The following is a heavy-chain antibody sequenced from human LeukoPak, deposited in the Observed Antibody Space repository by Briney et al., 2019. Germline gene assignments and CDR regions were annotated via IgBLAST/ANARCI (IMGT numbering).Heavy chain of an antibody. V-gene: IGHV3-20*04. Sequence: GGSLRLSCAASGFTFDDYGMSWVRQAPGKGLEWVSGINWNGGSTGYADSVKGRFTISRDNAKNSLYLQMNSLRAEDTALYYCARDFRSLYGDYFFDYWGQGTLVTVSS. CDR1: GFTFDDYG. CDR2: INWNGGST. D-gene: IGHD4-17*01. J-gene: IGHJ4*02. CDR3: ARDFRSLYGDYFFDY.